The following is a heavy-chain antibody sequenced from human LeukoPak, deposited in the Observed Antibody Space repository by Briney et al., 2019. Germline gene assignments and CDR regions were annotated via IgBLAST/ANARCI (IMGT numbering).Heavy chain of an antibody. V-gene: IGHV3-33*08. D-gene: IGHD4-23*01. Sequence: GGSLRLSCAASRFNVNNYWMHWVRQAPGKGLEWVAVIWYDGSNKYYADSVKGRFTISRDNSKNTLYLQVNSLRAEDTAVYYCARDYGGTLEYWGQGTLVTVSS. CDR1: RFNVNNYW. CDR3: ARDYGGTLEY. CDR2: IWYDGSNK. J-gene: IGHJ4*02.